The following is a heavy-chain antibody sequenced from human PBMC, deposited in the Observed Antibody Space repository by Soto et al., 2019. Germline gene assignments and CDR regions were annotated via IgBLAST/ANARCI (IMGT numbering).Heavy chain of an antibody. J-gene: IGHJ4*02. CDR2: ISGSGGST. V-gene: IGHV3-23*01. CDR3: AKASGWFGEFDY. Sequence: AASGFTFSSYAMSWVRQAPGKGLEWVSAISGSGGSTYYADSVKGWFTISRDNSKNTLYLQMNSLRAEDTAVYYCAKASGWFGEFDYWGQGTLVTVSS. CDR1: GFTFSSYA. D-gene: IGHD3-10*01.